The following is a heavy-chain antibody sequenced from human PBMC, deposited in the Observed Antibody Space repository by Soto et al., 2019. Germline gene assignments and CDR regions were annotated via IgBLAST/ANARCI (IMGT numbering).Heavy chain of an antibody. Sequence: ASVKVSCKASGYTFTGYYMHWVRQAPGQGLEWMGWINPNSGGTNYAQKFQGWVTMTRDTSISTAYMELSRLRSDDTAVYYCAQDRLPFGYRRGEYYYYGMDVWGQGTTVTFSS. V-gene: IGHV1-2*04. CDR1: GYTFTGYY. CDR2: INPNSGGT. CDR3: AQDRLPFGYRRGEYYYYGMDV. D-gene: IGHD6-19*01. J-gene: IGHJ6*02.